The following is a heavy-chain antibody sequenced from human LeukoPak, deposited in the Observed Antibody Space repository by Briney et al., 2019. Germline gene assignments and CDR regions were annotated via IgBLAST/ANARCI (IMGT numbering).Heavy chain of an antibody. V-gene: IGHV4-4*09. CDR3: ARTRAAVTGGTESYFDL. Sequence: SETLSLTCTVSGGSIRSFSWSWIRQPPGRGLEWVGNFYLTGSTDYNSSLKSRVTLSVDTSRNQFSLKLASVTAADTAVYYCARTRAAVTGGTESYFDLWGRGTLVSV. CDR1: GGSIRSFS. CDR2: FYLTGST. J-gene: IGHJ2*01. D-gene: IGHD6-19*01.